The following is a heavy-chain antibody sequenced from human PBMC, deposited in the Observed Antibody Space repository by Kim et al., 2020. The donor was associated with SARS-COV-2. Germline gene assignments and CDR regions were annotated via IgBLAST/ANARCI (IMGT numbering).Heavy chain of an antibody. D-gene: IGHD3-10*01. CDR3: ARHGYYYGSGTEWGMDV. Sequence: SETLSLTCTVSGGSISSYYWSWIRQPPGKGLEWIGYIYYSGSTNYNPSLKSRVTISVDTSKNQFSLKLSSVTAADTAVYYCARHGYYYGSGTEWGMDVWGQGTTVTVSS. CDR2: IYYSGST. V-gene: IGHV4-59*08. CDR1: GGSISSYY. J-gene: IGHJ6*02.